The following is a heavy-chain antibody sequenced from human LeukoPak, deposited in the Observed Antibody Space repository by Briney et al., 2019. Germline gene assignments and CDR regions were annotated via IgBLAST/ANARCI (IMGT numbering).Heavy chain of an antibody. J-gene: IGHJ6*03. CDR3: ASGGPGIAVAGTPYYYYYYMDV. Sequence: SETLSLTCTVSGGSISSGSYYWSWIRQPAGKGLEWIGRIYTSGSTNYNPSLKSRVTISVDTSKNQFSLKLSSVTAADTAVYCCASGGPGIAVAGTPYYYYYYMDVWGKGATVTISS. V-gene: IGHV4-61*02. D-gene: IGHD6-19*01. CDR2: IYTSGST. CDR1: GGSISSGSYY.